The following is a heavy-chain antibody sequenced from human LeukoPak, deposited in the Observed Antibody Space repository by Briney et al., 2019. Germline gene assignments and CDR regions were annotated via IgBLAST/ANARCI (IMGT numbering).Heavy chain of an antibody. D-gene: IGHD6-19*01. Sequence: GGSLSLSCAASGFTFSSYEMNWVRQAPGKGLEWVSKISSSGSAIYYADSVKGRFTISRDNAKSTLYLQLNSLRAEDTAVYYCAREGSLGYWGQGTLVTVSS. J-gene: IGHJ4*01. CDR1: GFTFSSYE. CDR2: ISSSGSAI. V-gene: IGHV3-48*03. CDR3: AREGSLGY.